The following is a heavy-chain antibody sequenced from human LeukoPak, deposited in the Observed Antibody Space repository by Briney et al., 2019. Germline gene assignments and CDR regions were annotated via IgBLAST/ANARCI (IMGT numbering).Heavy chain of an antibody. CDR2: ISYDGSNK. V-gene: IGHV3-30*04. D-gene: IGHD3-16*02. J-gene: IGHJ4*02. CDR1: GFTFSSYA. CDR3: ARGMYDYVWGSYHNLYYFDY. Sequence: QPGRSLRLSCAASGFTFSSYAMHWVRQAPGKGLEWVAVISYDGSNKYYADSVKGRFTISRDNSKNTLYLQMNSLRAEDTAVYYCARGMYDYVWGSYHNLYYFDYWGQGTLVTVSP.